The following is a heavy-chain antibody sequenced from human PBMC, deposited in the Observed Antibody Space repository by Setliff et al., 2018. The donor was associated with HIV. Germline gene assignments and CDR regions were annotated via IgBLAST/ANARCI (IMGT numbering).Heavy chain of an antibody. J-gene: IGHJ6*03. CDR2: IIPFLRVI. CDR3: ARRGDSYYYIDV. Sequence: SVKVSCKASGGSFTSYVISWVRQAPGQGLEWMGGIIPFLRVINYAQKFQGRVTISTDESMGTAYMELSSLRYDDTAVYYCARRGDSYYYIDVWGKGTTVTVSS. V-gene: IGHV1-69*10. CDR1: GGSFTSYV. D-gene: IGHD7-27*01.